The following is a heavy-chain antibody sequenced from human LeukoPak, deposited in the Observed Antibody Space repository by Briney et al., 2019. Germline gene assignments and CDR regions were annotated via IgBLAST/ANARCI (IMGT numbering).Heavy chain of an antibody. D-gene: IGHD3-3*01. CDR3: ARGGDFWSGYSPDAFDI. V-gene: IGHV4-59*01. J-gene: IGHJ3*02. CDR1: GGSISRYY. Sequence: PSETLSLTCTVSGGSISRYYWSWLRQPPGKGLEWLGYIYYSGSTNSNPSLKSRVTISVDTSKNQFSLKLSSVTAADTAVYYCARGGDFWSGYSPDAFDIWGQGTMVTVSS. CDR2: IYYSGST.